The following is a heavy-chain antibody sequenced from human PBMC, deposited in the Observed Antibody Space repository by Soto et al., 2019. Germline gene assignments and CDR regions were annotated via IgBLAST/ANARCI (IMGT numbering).Heavy chain of an antibody. CDR1: GGSISSYY. CDR2: IYYSGST. CDR3: ASHYDFWSGYFDY. Sequence: PSETLSLTCTVSGGSISSYYWSWIRQPPGKGLEWIGYIYYSGSTNYNPSLKSRVTISVDTSKNQFSLKLSSVTAADTAVYYCASHYDFWSGYFDYWGRGTLVTVSS. D-gene: IGHD3-3*01. V-gene: IGHV4-59*01. J-gene: IGHJ4*02.